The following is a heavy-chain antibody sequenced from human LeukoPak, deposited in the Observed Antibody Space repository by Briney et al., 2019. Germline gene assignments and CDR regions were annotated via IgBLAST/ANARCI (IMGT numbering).Heavy chain of an antibody. CDR1: GFTFSSYA. D-gene: IGHD2-8*02. V-gene: IGHV3-23*01. CDR3: AWLGYCPGGECPGSYFHF. Sequence: PGGSLRLSCAASGFTFSSYAMSWVRQAPGKGLEWVSAISGSGGSTYYADSVKGRFTISRDNSKNTLYLQMNSLRAEDTAVYYCAWLGYCPGGECPGSYFHFWGQGSLVTVSS. CDR2: ISGSGGST. J-gene: IGHJ4*02.